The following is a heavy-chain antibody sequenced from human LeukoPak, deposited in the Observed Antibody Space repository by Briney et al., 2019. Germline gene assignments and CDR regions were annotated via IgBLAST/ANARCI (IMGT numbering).Heavy chain of an antibody. CDR1: GFTFSNNV. V-gene: IGHV3-23*01. J-gene: IGHJ6*02. Sequence: GGSLRLSCAASGFTFSNNVMSWVRQTRKGLEWVSGIRTSGDGTVYADSVKGRFTISRDNSKNTLYLQMNSLRAEDTAVYYCARGVVAVAGTDLYYYGMDVWGQGTTVTVSS. D-gene: IGHD6-19*01. CDR3: ARGVVAVAGTDLYYYGMDV. CDR2: IRTSGDGT.